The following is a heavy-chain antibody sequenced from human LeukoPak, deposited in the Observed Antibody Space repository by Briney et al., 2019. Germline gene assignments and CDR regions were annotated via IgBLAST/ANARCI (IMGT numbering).Heavy chain of an antibody. D-gene: IGHD3-22*01. V-gene: IGHV7-4-1*02. CDR2: INTNTGNP. CDR1: GYTFTSYA. CDR3: ASFDSSGYYPYYFDY. Sequence: ASVKVSCKASGYTFTSYAMNWVRQAPGQGLEWMGWINTNTGNPTYAQGFTGRFVFSLDTSVSTAYLQISSLKAEDTAVYYCASFDSSGYYPYYFDYRGQGTLVTVSS. J-gene: IGHJ4*02.